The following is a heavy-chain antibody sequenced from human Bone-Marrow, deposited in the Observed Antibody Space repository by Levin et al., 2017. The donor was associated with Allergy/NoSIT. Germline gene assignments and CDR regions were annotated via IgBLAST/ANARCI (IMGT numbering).Heavy chain of an antibody. CDR1: GFTFTNAW. V-gene: IGHV3-15*07. J-gene: IGHJ6*02. D-gene: IGHD2-15*01. CDR3: TTDIVAAIYYGLDV. CDR2: IKSTTDGATT. Sequence: LSLTCAASGFTFTNAWMNWVRRAPGKGLEWVGRIKSTTDGATTDYAAPVKGRFTISRDDSKNMLYLELNSLKTEDTAVYFCTTDIVAAIYYGLDVWGQGTTVTVS.